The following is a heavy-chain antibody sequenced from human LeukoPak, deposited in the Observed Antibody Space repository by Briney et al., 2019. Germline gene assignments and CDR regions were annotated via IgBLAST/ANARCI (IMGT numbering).Heavy chain of an antibody. D-gene: IGHD3-22*01. Sequence: SSETLSLTCTVSGGSISSYYWSWIRQPPGKGLEWIGYIYYSGSTNYNPSLKSRVTISVDTSKNQFSLKLSSVTAADTAVYYCARGGRYYDSSGLYYFDYWGQGTLVTVS. CDR2: IYYSGST. CDR3: ARGGRYYDSSGLYYFDY. V-gene: IGHV4-59*01. J-gene: IGHJ4*02. CDR1: GGSISSYY.